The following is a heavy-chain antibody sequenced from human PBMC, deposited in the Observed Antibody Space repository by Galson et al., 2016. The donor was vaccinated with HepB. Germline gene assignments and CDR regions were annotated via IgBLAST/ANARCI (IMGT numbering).Heavy chain of an antibody. CDR2: VNHSGST. V-gene: IGHV4-34*01. J-gene: IGHJ3*02. D-gene: IGHD3-22*01. CDR1: GGSLSGYY. Sequence: SETLSLTCALYGGSLSGYYWSWIRQPPGKGLEWIGEVNHSGSTNYNPSLKSRVTISEDTSKNQFSLKLSSVTAADTAVYYCARGSYYDSSGYYFAFDIWGQGTMVTVSS. CDR3: ARGSYYDSSGYYFAFDI.